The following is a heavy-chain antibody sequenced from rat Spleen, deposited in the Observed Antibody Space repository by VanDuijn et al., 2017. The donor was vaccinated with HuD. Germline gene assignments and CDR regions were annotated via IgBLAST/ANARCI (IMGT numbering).Heavy chain of an antibody. CDR1: GFSLTSYN. CDR3: ARDEGGLYWYFDF. V-gene: IGHV2-45*01. D-gene: IGHD1-11*01. CDR2: MWSGGSK. Sequence: QVQLMESGPGLVQPSETLSLTCTVSGFSLTSYNVHWVRQPPGKGLEWMGVMWSGGSKDYNSALKSRLSISRDHPKNQVFLKMNSLQSEDTTTYYCARDEGGLYWYFDFWGPGTMVTVSS. J-gene: IGHJ1*01.